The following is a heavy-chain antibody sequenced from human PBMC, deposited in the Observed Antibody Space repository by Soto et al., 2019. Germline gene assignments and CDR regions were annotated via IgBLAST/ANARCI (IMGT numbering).Heavy chain of an antibody. J-gene: IGHJ4*02. CDR3: ARESGYCSSTSCYLVDY. V-gene: IGHV6-1*01. CDR2: TYYRSKWYN. CDR1: GDRVSSNSAA. Sequence: SQTLSLTCAISGDRVSSNSAAWNWIRQSPSRGLEWLGRTYYRSKWYNDYAVSVKSRMTINPDTSKNQFSLQLNSVTPEDTAVYYCARESGYCSSTSCYLVDYWGQGTLVTVSS. D-gene: IGHD2-2*03.